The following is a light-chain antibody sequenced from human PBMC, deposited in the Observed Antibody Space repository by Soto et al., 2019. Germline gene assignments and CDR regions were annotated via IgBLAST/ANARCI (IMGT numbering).Light chain of an antibody. CDR3: QQYANLPLT. CDR2: DAS. CDR1: HDISNR. Sequence: DIQMTQSPSSLSASVGDRVTITCQASHDISNRLNWYQQKTGKAPKLLIFDASRLVTGVPSRLSGSRSGTDFVLTISSLQPEDIATYYCQQYANLPLTFGGGTKVDIK. V-gene: IGKV1-33*01. J-gene: IGKJ4*01.